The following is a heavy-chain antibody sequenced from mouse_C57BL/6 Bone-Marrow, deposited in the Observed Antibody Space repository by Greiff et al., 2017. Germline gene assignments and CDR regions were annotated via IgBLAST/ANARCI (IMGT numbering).Heavy chain of an antibody. CDR3: APGRWSWFAY. D-gene: IGHD1-1*02. Sequence: QVQLQQSGAELVRPGASVTLSCKASGYTFTDYEMHWVKQTPVHGLEWIGAIDPETGGTAYNQKFKGKAILTADKSSSTAYMELRSLTSEDSAVYYCAPGRWSWFAYWGQGTLVTVSA. J-gene: IGHJ3*01. CDR1: GYTFTDYE. CDR2: IDPETGGT. V-gene: IGHV1-15*01.